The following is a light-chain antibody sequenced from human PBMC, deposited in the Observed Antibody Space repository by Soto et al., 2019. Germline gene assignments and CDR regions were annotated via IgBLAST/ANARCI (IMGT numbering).Light chain of an antibody. J-gene: IGKJ1*01. Sequence: DLQMPQSPSSLSASVGDRVTITCRASQPANIYFNWYQHKPGKAPTLLIYAASTLQSVVRSRFSGSGSGTDFTLTINSLQPEDFATYYGQQSYTTPWTFGQGTNVEIK. V-gene: IGKV1-39*01. CDR1: QPANIY. CDR3: QQSYTTPWT. CDR2: AAS.